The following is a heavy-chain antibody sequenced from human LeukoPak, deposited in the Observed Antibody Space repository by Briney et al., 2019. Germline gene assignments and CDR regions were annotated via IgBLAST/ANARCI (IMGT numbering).Heavy chain of an antibody. J-gene: IGHJ4*02. V-gene: IGHV3-30*18. Sequence: GGSLRLSCAASGFTFSSFGMHWVRHAPGKGLEWVALISYDESTEYYADSVGGRFTVSRDNSKTTVYLRMNSLRPEDTAVYHCAKDQSIAVTGTWDFWGQGTLVTVSS. D-gene: IGHD6-19*01. CDR2: ISYDESTE. CDR3: AKDQSIAVTGTWDF. CDR1: GFTFSSFG.